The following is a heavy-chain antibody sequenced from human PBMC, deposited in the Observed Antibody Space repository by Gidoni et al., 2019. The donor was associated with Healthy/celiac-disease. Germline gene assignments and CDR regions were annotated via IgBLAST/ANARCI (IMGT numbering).Heavy chain of an antibody. J-gene: IGHJ4*02. CDR1: GYSISSCYY. D-gene: IGHD3-10*01. CDR2: IYHSGIT. V-gene: IGHV4-38-2*02. Sequence: QVQLQESGPGLVKPSETLSLTCTVSGYSISSCYYWGWLRHPPGKGLGWIGSIYHSGITYYNPSLKSRVTISVDTSKNQFSLKLSSVTAADTAVYYCARANQYYYGFDYWGQGTLVTVSS. CDR3: ARANQYYYGFDY.